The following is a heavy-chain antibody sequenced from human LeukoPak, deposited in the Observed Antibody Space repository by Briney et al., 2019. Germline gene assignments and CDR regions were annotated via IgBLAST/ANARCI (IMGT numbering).Heavy chain of an antibody. V-gene: IGHV2-5*01. Sequence: SSPALVKPTQTLTLTCTFSGFSLSTSGVGVGWIRQPPGKALEWLALIFWNDYTRYSPSVKSRLTITKDTSKNQVVLTMTNMDPVDTATYYCVHAISVDDTRRFDYWGQGTLVTVSS. J-gene: IGHJ4*02. CDR2: IFWNDYT. CDR3: VHAISVDDTRRFDY. CDR1: GFSLSTSGVG. D-gene: IGHD2-2*02.